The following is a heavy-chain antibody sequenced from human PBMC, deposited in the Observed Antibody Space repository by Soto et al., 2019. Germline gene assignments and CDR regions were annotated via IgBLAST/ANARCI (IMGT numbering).Heavy chain of an antibody. J-gene: IGHJ4*02. CDR2: IIPILGIA. CDR1: GGTFSSYT. Sequence: QVQLVQSGAEVKKPGSSVKVSCKASGGTFSSYTISWVRQAPGQGLEWMGRIIPILGIANYAQEFQGRVTITADKSTSTAYMELSSLRSEDTAVYYCARDPTVTKDHPVDYWGQGTLVTVSS. D-gene: IGHD4-17*01. CDR3: ARDPTVTKDHPVDY. V-gene: IGHV1-69*08.